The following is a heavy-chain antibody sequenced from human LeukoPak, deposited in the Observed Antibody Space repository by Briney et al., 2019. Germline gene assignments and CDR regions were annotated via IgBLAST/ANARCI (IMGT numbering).Heavy chain of an antibody. CDR1: GFTFSSYW. J-gene: IGHJ4*02. V-gene: IGHV3-7*01. CDR2: IKQDGSEK. Sequence: GGSLRLSCAASGFTFSSYWMSWVRQAPGKGLEGVANIKQDGSEKYYVDSVKGRFTISRDNAKNSLYLQMDSLRAEDTAVYYCGRDTPMVRGVIITEIVYYFDYWGQGTLVTVSS. D-gene: IGHD3-10*01. CDR3: GRDTPMVRGVIITEIVYYFDY.